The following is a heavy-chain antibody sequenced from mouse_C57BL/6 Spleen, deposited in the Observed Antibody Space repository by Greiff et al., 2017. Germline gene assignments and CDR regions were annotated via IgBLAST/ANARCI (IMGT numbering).Heavy chain of an antibody. CDR1: GFTFTDYY. J-gene: IGHJ1*03. Sequence: DVKLQESGGGLVQPGGSLSLSCAASGFTFTDYYMSWVRQPPGQALEWLGFIRNKANGYTPEYSASVKGRFTISRDNSQSILYLQMNALRAEVSAAYYCARYSWGTTVDGWYFDVWGTGTTVTVSS. V-gene: IGHV7-3*01. CDR2: IRNKANGYTP. CDR3: ARYSWGTTVDGWYFDV. D-gene: IGHD1-1*01.